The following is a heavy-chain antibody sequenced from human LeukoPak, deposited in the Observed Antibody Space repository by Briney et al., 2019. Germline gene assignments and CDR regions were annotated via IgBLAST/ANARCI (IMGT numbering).Heavy chain of an antibody. V-gene: IGHV4-39*01. Sequence: SETLSLXCTVSGGSISSSSYYWGWIRQPPGKGLEWIGSIYYSGITYYNPSLKSRVTISVDTSKNQFSLKLSSVTAADTAVYYCARVKYCSGGSCYDTIDYWGQGTLVTVSS. J-gene: IGHJ4*02. CDR2: IYYSGIT. D-gene: IGHD2-15*01. CDR1: GGSISSSSYY. CDR3: ARVKYCSGGSCYDTIDY.